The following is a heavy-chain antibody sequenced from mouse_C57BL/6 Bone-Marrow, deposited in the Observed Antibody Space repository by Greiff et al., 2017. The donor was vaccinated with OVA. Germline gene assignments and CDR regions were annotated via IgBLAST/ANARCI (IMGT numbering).Heavy chain of an antibody. CDR1: GFTFSDYG. CDR2: ISSGSSTI. J-gene: IGHJ2*01. CDR3: ARGDYDYFDY. D-gene: IGHD2-4*01. V-gene: IGHV5-17*01. Sequence: EVKLVESGGGLVKPGGSLKLSCAASGFTFSDYGMHWVRQAPEKGLEWVAYISSGSSTIYYAATVQGRFTISRYNAKNTLFLQRTRLRSEDTAMYYCARGDYDYFDYWGQGTTLTVSS.